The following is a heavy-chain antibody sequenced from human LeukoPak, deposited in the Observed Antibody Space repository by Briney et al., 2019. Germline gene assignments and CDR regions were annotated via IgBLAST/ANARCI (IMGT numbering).Heavy chain of an antibody. V-gene: IGHV3-66*04. J-gene: IGHJ4*02. Sequence: GGALRLSRAASGFTLSRNYMSWVPDAPGRGLEWVTGIYSSRTKYYAAPVKGRITISRDNSNKKLYIQMNSLGGEDAALYYCAGHNWIYHKFHYWGQGTLVTVSS. CDR3: AGHNWIYHKFHY. CDR1: GFTLSRNY. CDR2: IYSSRTK. D-gene: IGHD1-7*01.